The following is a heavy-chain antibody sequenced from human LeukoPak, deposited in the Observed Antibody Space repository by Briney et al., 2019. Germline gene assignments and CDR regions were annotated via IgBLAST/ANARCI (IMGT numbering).Heavy chain of an antibody. D-gene: IGHD6-13*01. CDR2: ISYDGSTK. V-gene: IGHV3-30*18. Sequence: GVSLRLSCAASGFTFSSHGMQWVRQAPGKGLEWVAVISYDGSTKYYADSVKGRFTISRDNSKSTLYLQINSLRAEDTAVYYCAKESGSRSYGAYFPHWGQGTLVTVSS. CDR1: GFTFSSHG. J-gene: IGHJ1*01. CDR3: AKESGSRSYGAYFPH.